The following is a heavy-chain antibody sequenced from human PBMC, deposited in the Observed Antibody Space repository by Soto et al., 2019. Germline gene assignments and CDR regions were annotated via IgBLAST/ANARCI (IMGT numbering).Heavy chain of an antibody. J-gene: IGHJ4*02. Sequence: QVQLVQSGAEVKKPGSSVKVSCKASGGTFSSYTISWVRQAPGQGLEWMGRIIPILGIANYAPKFQGRVTITADKSTSPAYMERSSLTTEDTAVYYCARDRRYSGYATKYYIDYWGQGTLVTVAS. V-gene: IGHV1-69*08. CDR3: ARDRRYSGYATKYYIDY. D-gene: IGHD5-12*01. CDR1: GGTFSSYT. CDR2: IIPILGIA.